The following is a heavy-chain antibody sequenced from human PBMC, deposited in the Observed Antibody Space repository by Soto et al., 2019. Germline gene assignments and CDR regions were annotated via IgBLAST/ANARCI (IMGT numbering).Heavy chain of an antibody. Sequence: PSETLSLTCTVSGGSISSYYWSWVQQPPGKGLEWIGYIYYSGSTNYNPSLKSRVTISVDTSKNQFSLKLSSVTAADTAVYYCARTGGYSYGYPFYFDYWGQGTLVTVSS. CDR1: GGSISSYY. CDR3: ARTGGYSYGYPFYFDY. V-gene: IGHV4-59*01. J-gene: IGHJ4*02. CDR2: IYYSGST. D-gene: IGHD5-18*01.